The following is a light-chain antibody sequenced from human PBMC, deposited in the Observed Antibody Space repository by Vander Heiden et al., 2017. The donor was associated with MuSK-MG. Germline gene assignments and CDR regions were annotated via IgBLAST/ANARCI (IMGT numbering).Light chain of an antibody. Sequence: SYELTQPPSVSVSPGQTASITCSAEKLGDKHAAWYQQKPGQSPVLVIYQDTKRPSGIPERFSGSNSGNTATLTISETQAMDEADYYCQAWDTNTVVFGGGSKLTVL. CDR2: QDT. CDR1: KLGDKH. CDR3: QAWDTNTVV. J-gene: IGLJ3*02. V-gene: IGLV3-1*01.